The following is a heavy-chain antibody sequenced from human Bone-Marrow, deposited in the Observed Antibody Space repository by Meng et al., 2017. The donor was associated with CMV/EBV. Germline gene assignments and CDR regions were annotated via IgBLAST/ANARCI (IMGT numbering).Heavy chain of an antibody. V-gene: IGHV3-7*01. CDR2: IKQDGSEK. J-gene: IGHJ6*02. CDR3: ARDLIVVVPADINYYYYGMDV. D-gene: IGHD2-2*02. Sequence: GGSLRLSCAASGLTFSSYWMSWVRQAPGKGLEWVANIKQDGSEKYYVDSVKGRFTISRDNAKNSLYLQMNSLRAEDTAEYYCARDLIVVVPADINYYYYGMDVWGQGTTVTVSS. CDR1: GLTFSSYW.